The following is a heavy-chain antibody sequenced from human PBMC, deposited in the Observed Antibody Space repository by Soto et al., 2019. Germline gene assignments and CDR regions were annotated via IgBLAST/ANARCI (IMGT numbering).Heavy chain of an antibody. D-gene: IGHD4-17*01. CDR1: GGSISSYY. V-gene: IGHV4-59*01. J-gene: IGHJ4*02. CDR3: ARENGDSTVEYYFDY. Sequence: SETLSLTCTVSGGSISSYYWSWIRQPPGKGLEWIGYIYYSGSTNYNPSLKSRVTISVDTSKNQFSLKLSSVTAADTAVYYCARENGDSTVEYYFDYWGQGTLVTVSS. CDR2: IYYSGST.